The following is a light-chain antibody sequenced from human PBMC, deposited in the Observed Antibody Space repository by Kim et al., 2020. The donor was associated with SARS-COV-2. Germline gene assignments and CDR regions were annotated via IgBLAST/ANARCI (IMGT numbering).Light chain of an antibody. CDR3: LLAYNGAPVV. CDR2: DTN. J-gene: IGLJ2*01. V-gene: IGLV7-46*01. Sequence: GWTVTLTCGSSTGAVTSGHYPYWIQQKAGQAPRTLIYDTNNKHSWTPARFSGSLLGGKAALTLSGAQTEDEGDYYCLLAYNGAPVVFGGGTQLTVL. CDR1: TGAVTSGHY.